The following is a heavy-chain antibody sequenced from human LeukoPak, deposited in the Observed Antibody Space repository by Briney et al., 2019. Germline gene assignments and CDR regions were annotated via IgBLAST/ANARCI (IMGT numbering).Heavy chain of an antibody. V-gene: IGHV3-21*04. CDR2: ISDSSSYI. D-gene: IGHD3-9*01. J-gene: IGHJ6*02. Sequence: PGGSLRLSCAASGFTFSSYSMHWVRQAPGKGLEWVSSISDSSSYIYYADSVKGRFTISRDNAKNSLYLQMNSLRAEDTAVYYCARRALTRLYYYYGMDVWGQGTTVTVSS. CDR1: GFTFSSYS. CDR3: ARRALTRLYYYYGMDV.